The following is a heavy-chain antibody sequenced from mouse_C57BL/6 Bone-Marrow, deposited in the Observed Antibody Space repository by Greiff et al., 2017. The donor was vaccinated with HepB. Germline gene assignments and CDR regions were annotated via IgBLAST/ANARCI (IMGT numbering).Heavy chain of an antibody. CDR1: GFSLTSYA. CDR2: IWTGGGT. CDR3: ARKTNWGSYWYFDV. Sequence: VQGVESGPGLVAPSQSLSITCTVSGFSLTSYAISWVRQPPGKGLEWLGVIWTGGGTNYNSALKSRLSISKDNSKSQVFLKMNSLQTDDTARYYCARKTNWGSYWYFDVWGTGTTVTVSS. J-gene: IGHJ1*03. D-gene: IGHD4-1*01. V-gene: IGHV2-9-1*01.